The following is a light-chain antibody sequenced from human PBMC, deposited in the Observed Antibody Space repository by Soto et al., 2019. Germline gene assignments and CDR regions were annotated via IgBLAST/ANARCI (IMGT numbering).Light chain of an antibody. CDR1: QSVGTY. V-gene: IGKV3-11*01. CDR2: DVS. CDR3: QQRSSRGLT. Sequence: TQSPSTLSAFVGDRVTITCRASQSVGTYLAWYQQKPGLAPRLLIYDVSNRATGIPDKFSGSGSGTDFTLSISSLEPEDSAVYFCQQRSSRGLTFGGGTKVEIK. J-gene: IGKJ4*01.